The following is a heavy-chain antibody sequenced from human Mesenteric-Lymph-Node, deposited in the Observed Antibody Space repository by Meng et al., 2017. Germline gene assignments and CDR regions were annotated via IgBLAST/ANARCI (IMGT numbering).Heavy chain of an antibody. Sequence: GESLKISCAGSGFTFGTYGMTWVRQAPGKGLEWVSTISHSGLSTYYADSVRGRFTVSRDNSKNTLYLQMNSLRPEGTALYYCAKDLVTQWFDPWGQGTLVTVSS. V-gene: IGHV3-23*01. J-gene: IGHJ5*02. D-gene: IGHD1-26*01. CDR2: ISHSGLST. CDR3: AKDLVTQWFDP. CDR1: GFTFGTYG.